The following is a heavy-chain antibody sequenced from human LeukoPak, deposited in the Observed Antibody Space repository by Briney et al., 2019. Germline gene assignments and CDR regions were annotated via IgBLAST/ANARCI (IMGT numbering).Heavy chain of an antibody. CDR2: IIPILGIA. D-gene: IGHD2-15*01. CDR1: GGTFSSYA. V-gene: IGHV1-69*04. Sequence: SVKVSCKASGGTFSSYAISWVRQAPGQGLEWMGRIIPILGIANYAQKSQGRVTITADKSTSTAYMELSSLRSEDTAVYYCARDCSGGSCYSGVRWFDPWGQGTLVTVSS. CDR3: ARDCSGGSCYSGVRWFDP. J-gene: IGHJ5*02.